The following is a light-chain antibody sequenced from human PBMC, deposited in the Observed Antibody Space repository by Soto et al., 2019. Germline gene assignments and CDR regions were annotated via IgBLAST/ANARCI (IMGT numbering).Light chain of an antibody. J-gene: IGKJ1*01. CDR2: GAS. V-gene: IGKV3-15*01. CDR3: QQYNNWPWT. Sequence: EIVMTQSPATPSLSPGERATLSCRASQSVSSNLAWYQQKPGQAPRLLIYGASTRATGIPDSFSGSGSGTEFTLTISSLQSEDLAVYYCQQYNNWPWTFGQGTKVEI. CDR1: QSVSSN.